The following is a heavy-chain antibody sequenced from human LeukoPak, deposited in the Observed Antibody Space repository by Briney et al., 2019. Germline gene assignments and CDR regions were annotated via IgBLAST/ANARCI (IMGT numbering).Heavy chain of an antibody. CDR1: GGTFSSYA. D-gene: IGHD6-19*01. V-gene: IGHV1-69*01. CDR3: ARDPGIAVAPGAFDI. J-gene: IGHJ3*02. Sequence: SVKVSCRASGGTFSSYAISWVRQAPGQGLEWMGGIIPIFGTANYAQKFQGRVTITADESTSTAYMELSSLRSEDTAVYYCARDPGIAVAPGAFDIWGQGTMVTVSS. CDR2: IIPIFGTA.